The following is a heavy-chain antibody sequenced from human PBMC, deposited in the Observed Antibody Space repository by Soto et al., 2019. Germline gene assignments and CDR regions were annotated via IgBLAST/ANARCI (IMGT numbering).Heavy chain of an antibody. CDR2: IYYSGST. J-gene: IGHJ4*02. CDR1: GGSISSYY. D-gene: IGHD3-16*02. V-gene: IGHV4-59*01. Sequence: SETLSLTCTVSGGSISSYYWSWIRQSPGKGLEWIGYIYYSGSTNYNPSLKSRVTISIDRSKNQFSLKLSSVTAADTAVYYCASYYVWGSYRYIPYFDYWGQGTLVTVSS. CDR3: ASYYVWGSYRYIPYFDY.